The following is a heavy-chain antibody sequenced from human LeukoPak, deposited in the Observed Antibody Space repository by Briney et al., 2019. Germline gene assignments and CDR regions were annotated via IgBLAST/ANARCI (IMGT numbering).Heavy chain of an antibody. CDR2: ISYDGSNK. V-gene: IGHV3-30-3*01. D-gene: IGHD2-2*01. CDR3: ARESGYCSSTSCYPYYYYGMDV. CDR1: GFTFSSCA. Sequence: QPGRSLRLSCAASGFTFSSCAMHWVRQAPGKGLEWVAVISYDGSNKYYADSVKGRFTISRDNSKNTLYLQMNSLRAEDTAVYYCARESGYCSSTSCYPYYYYGMDVWGQGTTVTVSS. J-gene: IGHJ6*02.